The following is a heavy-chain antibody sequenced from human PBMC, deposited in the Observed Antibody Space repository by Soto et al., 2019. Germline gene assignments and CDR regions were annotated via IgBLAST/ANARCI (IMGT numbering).Heavy chain of an antibody. CDR1: GGSISSSSYY. J-gene: IGHJ4*02. D-gene: IGHD3-10*01. Sequence: QLQLQESGPGLVKPSETLSLTCTVSGGSISSSSYYWGWIRQPPGKGLEWIGSFYYSGSTNYNPSLKIRVTISVDTSKNQFSLKLSSVTAADTAVYYCARWYGSEVFDYWGQGTLVTVSS. CDR3: ARWYGSEVFDY. V-gene: IGHV4-39*01. CDR2: FYYSGST.